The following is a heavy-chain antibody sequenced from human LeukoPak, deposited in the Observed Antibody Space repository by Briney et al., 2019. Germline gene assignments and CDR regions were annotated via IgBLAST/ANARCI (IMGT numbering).Heavy chain of an antibody. CDR2: VSYDGSNK. V-gene: IGHV3-30*18. CDR1: GFTFSCYG. CDR3: AKDDFAY. J-gene: IGHJ4*02. Sequence: GGSLRLSCAASGFTFSCYGMHWVRQAPGKGLEWVAVVSYDGSNKYYADSVKGRFTISRDNSKNTLYLQMNSLRAEDTAVYYCAKDDFAYWGQGTLVTVSS.